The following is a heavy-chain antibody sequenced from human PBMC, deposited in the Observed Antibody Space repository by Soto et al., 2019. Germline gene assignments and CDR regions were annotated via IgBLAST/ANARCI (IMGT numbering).Heavy chain of an antibody. V-gene: IGHV3-48*02. J-gene: IGHJ6*02. CDR1: GFSISDSS. CDR3: ARDKDYVMDI. Sequence: EVQLVESGGGFVQSGGSLRLSCVASGFSISDSSMNWVRQAPGRGLELVSYITWSATTIYNADSVRSRFSISRDNAKNSLYLQMNSLRDEDTAVYYCARDKDYVMDIWGQGTTVTVSS. CDR2: ITWSATTI.